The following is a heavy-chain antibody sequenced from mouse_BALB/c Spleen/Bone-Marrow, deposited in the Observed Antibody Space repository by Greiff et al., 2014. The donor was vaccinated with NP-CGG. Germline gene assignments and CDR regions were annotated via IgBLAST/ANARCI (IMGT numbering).Heavy chain of an antibody. Sequence: QVQLKESGPGLVAPSQSLSISCTVSGFSLTNYGVHWVRQPPGKGLEWLGVIWADGRTNYNSALMSRLSISKDNSKRQVFYKMNSLLTYDAAVYYCARITAATGAMDYWGQGTSVTVSS. V-gene: IGHV2-9*02. D-gene: IGHD1-2*01. J-gene: IGHJ4*01. CDR2: IWADGRT. CDR3: ARITAATGAMDY. CDR1: GFSLTNYG.